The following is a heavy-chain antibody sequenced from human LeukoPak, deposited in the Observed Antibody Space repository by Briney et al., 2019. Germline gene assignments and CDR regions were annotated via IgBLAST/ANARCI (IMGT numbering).Heavy chain of an antibody. D-gene: IGHD2-15*01. Sequence: SETLSLTCAVYGGSFSGYYWSWICQPPGRGLEWIGEINHSGSTNYNPSLKSRVTISVDTSKNQFSLKLSSVTAADTAVYYCARHKPRVVVVVAATGWFDPWGQGTLVTVSS. CDR3: ARHKPRVVVVVAATGWFDP. J-gene: IGHJ5*02. V-gene: IGHV4-34*01. CDR2: INHSGST. CDR1: GGSFSGYY.